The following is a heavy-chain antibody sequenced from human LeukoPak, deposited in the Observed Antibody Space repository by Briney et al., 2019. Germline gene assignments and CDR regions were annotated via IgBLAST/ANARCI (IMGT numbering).Heavy chain of an antibody. CDR3: ARVAGYTYSYYYFDY. V-gene: IGHV4-59*01. Sequence: SETLSLTCTVSGGSFSSYYWTWIRQPPGKGLEWIGYIYHTGSTNYNTSLKSRVTISVDTSKNQFSLKLTAVTAADTAVYFCARVAGYTYSYYYFDYWGQGTLVIVSS. CDR1: GGSFSSYY. J-gene: IGHJ4*02. D-gene: IGHD5-18*01. CDR2: IYHTGST.